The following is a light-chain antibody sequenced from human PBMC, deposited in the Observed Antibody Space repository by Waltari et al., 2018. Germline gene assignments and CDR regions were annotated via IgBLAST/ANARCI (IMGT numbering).Light chain of an antibody. V-gene: IGLV1-40*01. J-gene: IGLJ3*02. Sequence: QSVLTQPPSVSGAPGQRVTISCTGSSSNIGAGYDVHWYQQFQGTAPKLLIHGTDVRPPGVPDRFAGSKSDTSASLAISGRQADDEAEDHCQSYDNGLRGRVFGGGTKVTVL. CDR1: SSNIGAGYD. CDR2: GTD. CDR3: QSYDNGLRGRV.